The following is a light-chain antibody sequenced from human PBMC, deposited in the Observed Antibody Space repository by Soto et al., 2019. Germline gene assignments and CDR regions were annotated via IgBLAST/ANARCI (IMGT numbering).Light chain of an antibody. CDR1: QSISSY. V-gene: IGKV1-39*01. Sequence: DIQMTQSPSSLSASVGDRVTITCRASQSISSYLNWYQQKPGKAPKLLIYAASSLQSGVPSRFSGSGFRTDFTLTISSLQPEDFATYYCQQSYSTPSTFGQGTKLEIK. CDR2: AAS. CDR3: QQSYSTPST. J-gene: IGKJ2*01.